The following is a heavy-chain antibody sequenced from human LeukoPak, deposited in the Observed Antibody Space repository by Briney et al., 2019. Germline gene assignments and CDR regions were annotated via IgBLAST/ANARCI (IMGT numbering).Heavy chain of an antibody. D-gene: IGHD1-26*01. J-gene: IGHJ4*02. Sequence: GASVKVSCKASGYTFTGYYMHWVRQAPGQGLEWMGWINPNSGGTNYAQKFQGRVTMTRDTSISTAYVELSRLRSDDTAVYYCARFRATTEPHFDYWGQGTLVTVSS. CDR2: INPNSGGT. CDR3: ARFRATTEPHFDY. CDR1: GYTFTGYY. V-gene: IGHV1-2*02.